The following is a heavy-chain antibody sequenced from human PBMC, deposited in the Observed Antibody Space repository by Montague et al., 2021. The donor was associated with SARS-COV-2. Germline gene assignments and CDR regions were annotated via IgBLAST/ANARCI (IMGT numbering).Heavy chain of an antibody. CDR1: GFTFSDYW. CDR3: VRDGDHWDFDY. D-gene: IGHD2-21*01. Sequence: SLRLSCAASGFTFSDYWMHWVRQAPGKGLVWVSRIKGDGTNTIYADSVKGRFAISRDNAQSTVYLQMSSLRAEDAAVYYCVRDGDHWDFDYWGQGALVTVSS. V-gene: IGHV3-74*01. CDR2: IKGDGTNT. J-gene: IGHJ4*02.